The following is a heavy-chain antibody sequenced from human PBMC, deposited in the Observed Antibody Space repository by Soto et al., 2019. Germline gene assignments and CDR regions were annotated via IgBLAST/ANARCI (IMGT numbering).Heavy chain of an antibody. CDR1: GYTFTSYA. V-gene: IGHV1-69*13. D-gene: IGHD6-13*01. J-gene: IGHJ3*02. CDR3: ARVEAAAGRGAFDI. CDR2: IIPIFGTA. Sequence: ASVKVSCKASGYTFTSYAISWVRQAPGQGLEWMGGIIPIFGTANYAQKFQGRVTITADESTSTAYMELSSLRSEDTAVYYCARVEAAAGRGAFDIWGQGTMVTVSS.